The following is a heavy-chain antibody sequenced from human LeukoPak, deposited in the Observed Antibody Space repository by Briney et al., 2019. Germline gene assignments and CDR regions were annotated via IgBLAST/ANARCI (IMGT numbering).Heavy chain of an antibody. CDR1: GYTFTSYD. CDR3: ARGLGSAAAGTGDAFDI. CDR2: MNPNSGNT. V-gene: IGHV1-8*01. J-gene: IGHJ3*02. D-gene: IGHD6-13*01. Sequence: ASVKVSCKASGYTFTSYDINWVRQATGQGLEWMGWMNPNSGNTGYAQKFQGRVTMTRNTSISTAYMELSSLRSEDTAVYYCARGLGSAAAGTGDAFDIWGQGTMVTVSS.